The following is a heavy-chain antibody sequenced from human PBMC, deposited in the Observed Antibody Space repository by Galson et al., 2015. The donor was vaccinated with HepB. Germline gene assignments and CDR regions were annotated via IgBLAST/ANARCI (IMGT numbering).Heavy chain of an antibody. D-gene: IGHD6-19*01. Sequence: SLRLSCAASGFTFSSYWMHWVRQAPGKGLVWVSRINSDGSSTSYADSVKGRFTISRDNAKNTLYLQMNSLRAEDTAVYYCARASGSGWENYFDYWGQGTLVTVSS. J-gene: IGHJ4*02. CDR1: GFTFSSYW. CDR3: ARASGSGWENYFDY. CDR2: INSDGSST. V-gene: IGHV3-74*01.